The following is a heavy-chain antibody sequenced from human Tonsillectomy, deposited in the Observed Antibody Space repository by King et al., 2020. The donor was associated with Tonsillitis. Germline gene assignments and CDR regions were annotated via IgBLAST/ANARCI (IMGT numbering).Heavy chain of an antibody. D-gene: IGHD1-26*01. Sequence: VQLVQSGAEVKKPGESLKISCKGSGYSFTNYWIGWVRQMPGKGLEWMGIIYPGDSDTRYSPSFQGQVTISADKSINTVYLQWSSLRASDTAMYYCARFGTTLLRPYDAFDIWGQGTMVTVSS. V-gene: IGHV5-51*01. CDR3: ARFGTTLLRPYDAFDI. CDR1: GYSFTNYW. CDR2: IYPGDSDT. J-gene: IGHJ3*02.